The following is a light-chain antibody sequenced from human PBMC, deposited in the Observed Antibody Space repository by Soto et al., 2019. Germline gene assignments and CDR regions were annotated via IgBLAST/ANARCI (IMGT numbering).Light chain of an antibody. CDR2: GAF. J-gene: IGKJ1*01. V-gene: IGKV3-15*01. CDR1: QNIKTN. Sequence: DTVLTQSPATLSVSQWERATLSCRASQNIKTNLAWYQHKPGQAPRLLIYGAFTGATGVPARFSGSGSGTDFTLTISSLQPEDFATYYCQQSYSTPRTFGQGTKVDIK. CDR3: QQSYSTPRT.